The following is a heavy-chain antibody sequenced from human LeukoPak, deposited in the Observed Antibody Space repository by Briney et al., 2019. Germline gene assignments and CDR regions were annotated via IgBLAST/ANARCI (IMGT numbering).Heavy chain of an antibody. CDR2: INPNSGGT. D-gene: IGHD6-19*01. Sequence: ASVKVSCKASGYTFTSYDINWVRQATGQGLEWMGRINPNSGGTNYAQKFQGRVTMTRDTSISTVYMELSRLRSDDTAVYYCARCEEQWLVPDYWGQGTLVTVSS. V-gene: IGHV1-2*06. J-gene: IGHJ4*02. CDR1: GYTFTSYD. CDR3: ARCEEQWLVPDY.